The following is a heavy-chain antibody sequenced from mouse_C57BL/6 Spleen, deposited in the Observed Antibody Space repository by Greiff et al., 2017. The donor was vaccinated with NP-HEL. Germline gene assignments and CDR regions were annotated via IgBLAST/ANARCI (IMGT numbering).Heavy chain of an antibody. V-gene: IGHV1-82*01. CDR3: ARWGISTVAVMDY. J-gene: IGHJ4*01. CDR1: GYAFSSSW. Sequence: LVESGPELVKPGASVKISCKASGYAFSSSWMNWVKQRPGKGLEWIGRIYPGDGDTNYNGKFKGKATLTADKSSSTAYMQLSSLTSEDSAVYFCARWGISTVAVMDYWGQGTSVTVSS. D-gene: IGHD1-1*01. CDR2: IYPGDGDT.